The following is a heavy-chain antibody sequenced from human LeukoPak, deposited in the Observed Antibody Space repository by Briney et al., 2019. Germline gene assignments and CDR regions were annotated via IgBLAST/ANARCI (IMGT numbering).Heavy chain of an antibody. Sequence: PSETLSLTCTVSGGSISSYYWSWIRQPPGKGLEWIGYIYYSGSTNYNPSLKSRVTISVDTSKNQFSLKLSSVTAADTAVYYCARDALYCSSSSCYRYWYFDLWGRGTPVTVSS. CDR2: IYYSGST. CDR1: GGSISSYY. J-gene: IGHJ2*01. D-gene: IGHD2-2*01. CDR3: ARDALYCSSSSCYRYWYFDL. V-gene: IGHV4-59*12.